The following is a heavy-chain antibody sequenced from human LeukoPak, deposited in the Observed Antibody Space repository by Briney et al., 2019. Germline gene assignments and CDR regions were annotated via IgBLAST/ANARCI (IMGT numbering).Heavy chain of an antibody. V-gene: IGHV4-4*07. Sequence: PSETLSLTCTVSGGSISSYYWSWIRQPAGKGLEWIGRIYTSGSTNYNPSPKSRVTMSVDTSKNQFSLKLSSVTAADTAVYYCARGITMVRGVITQFDPWGQGTLVTVSS. J-gene: IGHJ5*02. CDR3: ARGITMVRGVITQFDP. CDR1: GGSISSYY. CDR2: IYTSGST. D-gene: IGHD3-10*01.